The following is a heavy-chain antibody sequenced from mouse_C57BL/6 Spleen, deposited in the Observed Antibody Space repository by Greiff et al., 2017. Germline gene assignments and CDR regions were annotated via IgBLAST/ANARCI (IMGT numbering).Heavy chain of an antibody. J-gene: IGHJ1*03. Sequence: VQLQQPGAELVKPGASVKMSCKASGYTFTSYWITWVKQRPGQGLEWIGGIYPGSGSTNYNEKFKSKATLTVDTSSSTAYMQLSSLTSEDSAVYYCARRGIYYGSSGYFDVWGTGTTVTVSS. D-gene: IGHD1-1*01. CDR3: ARRGIYYGSSGYFDV. V-gene: IGHV1-55*01. CDR2: IYPGSGST. CDR1: GYTFTSYW.